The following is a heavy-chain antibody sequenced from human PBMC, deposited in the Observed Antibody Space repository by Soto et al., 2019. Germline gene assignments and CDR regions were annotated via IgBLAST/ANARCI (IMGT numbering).Heavy chain of an antibody. J-gene: IGHJ6*02. CDR1: GASISGGTYY. D-gene: IGHD3-10*01. CDR3: ARDHRGYDRGVYYYYGMDV. Sequence: SETLSLTCTVSGASISGGTYYWSWIRQSPGRGLEWIGYIYNSRSTNYNPSLKSRVTISVDTSKNQFSLRLTSVTAADTAVYYCARDHRGYDRGVYYYYGMDVWGQGTTVTVSS. V-gene: IGHV4-61*01. CDR2: IYNSRST.